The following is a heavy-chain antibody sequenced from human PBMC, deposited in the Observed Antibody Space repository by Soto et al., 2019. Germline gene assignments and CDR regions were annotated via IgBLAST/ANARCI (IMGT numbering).Heavy chain of an antibody. Sequence: PGGSLRLSCEASGITFSDHYMTWIRQAPGKGLEWISYISGTAGTIYYADSVKRRFTISRANAKTSLFLQLTSLTAEDTAVYYCARAPYYGSGTYYYYALDVWGQGTTVTVSS. D-gene: IGHD3-10*01. CDR2: ISGTAGTI. J-gene: IGHJ6*02. V-gene: IGHV3-11*01. CDR3: ARAPYYGSGTYYYYALDV. CDR1: GITFSDHY.